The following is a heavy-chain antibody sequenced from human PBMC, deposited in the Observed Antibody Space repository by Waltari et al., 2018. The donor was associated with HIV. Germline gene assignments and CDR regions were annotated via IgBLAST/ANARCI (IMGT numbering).Heavy chain of an antibody. J-gene: IGHJ6*02. CDR2: ISGWGGST. D-gene: IGHD6-13*01. CDR1: GFTFSNYG. CDR3: VKEYQYSHSWYSYYGMDV. V-gene: IGHV3-23*01. Sequence: EVQVLESGGALVQPGGSLRLSCAASGFTFSNYGMSWVRQAPGKGVGWVATISGWGGSTDYGDPVKGHFTVSRDNSKNTLYLQMNSLRAEDTAVYFCVKEYQYSHSWYSYYGMDVWGQGTTVTVSS.